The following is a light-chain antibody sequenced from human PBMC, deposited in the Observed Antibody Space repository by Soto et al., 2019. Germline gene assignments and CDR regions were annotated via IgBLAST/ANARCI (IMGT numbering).Light chain of an antibody. CDR3: QQYNNWPPGT. J-gene: IGKJ1*01. V-gene: IGKV3-15*01. CDR1: QLISYN. Sequence: EIVMTQSPATLSVSPRDRATLSCRGSQLISYNLAWYHQTPGQAPRLLLFGVSTTATAIPARFSGSGSGTEFTLTITSLQSEDFAVYYCQQYNNWPPGTFGQGTKVDIK. CDR2: GVS.